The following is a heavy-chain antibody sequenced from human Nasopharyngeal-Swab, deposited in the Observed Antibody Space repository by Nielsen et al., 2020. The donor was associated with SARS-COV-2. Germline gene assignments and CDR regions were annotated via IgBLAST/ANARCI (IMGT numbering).Heavy chain of an antibody. CDR3: AKDNWGIAVAGSIDY. J-gene: IGHJ4*02. CDR1: GFTFDDYA. Sequence: GGSLRLSCAASGFTFDDYAMHWVRQAPGKGLEWVSGISWNSGSIGYADSVKGRFTISRDNAKNSLYLQMNSLRAEDTALYCCAKDNWGIAVAGSIDYWGQGTLVTVSS. D-gene: IGHD6-19*01. V-gene: IGHV3-9*01. CDR2: ISWNSGSI.